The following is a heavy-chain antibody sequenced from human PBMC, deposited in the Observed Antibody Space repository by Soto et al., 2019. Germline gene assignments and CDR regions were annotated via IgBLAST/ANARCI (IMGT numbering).Heavy chain of an antibody. CDR3: ARGSGWSYYYYYGMDV. J-gene: IGHJ6*04. V-gene: IGHV6-1*01. Sequence: SQTLSLTCAISGDSVSSNSAAWNWIRQCPSRGLEWLGRTYYRSKWYNDYAVSVKSRITINPDTSKNQFSLQLNSVTPEDTAVYYCARGSGWSYYYYYGMDVWGKGTTVTVSS. CDR1: GDSVSSNSAA. D-gene: IGHD6-19*01. CDR2: TYYRSKWYN.